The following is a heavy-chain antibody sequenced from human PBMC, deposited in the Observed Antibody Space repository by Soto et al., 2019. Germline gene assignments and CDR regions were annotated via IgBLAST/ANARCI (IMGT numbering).Heavy chain of an antibody. CDR3: AHSRCGGDCLQSYSSHYYYGMDV. V-gene: IGHV2-5*02. J-gene: IGHJ6*02. CDR2: IYWDNDK. D-gene: IGHD2-21*02. Sequence: QITLKESGPTLVKPTQTLTLTCTFSGFSLSTSGVGVGWIRQPPGKALEWLALIYWDNDKRYSPSLKSRLTLTTDTSKHQVVLTVPNVDPVDTATYYCAHSRCGGDCLQSYSSHYYYGMDVWGQGTTVTVSS. CDR1: GFSLSTSGVG.